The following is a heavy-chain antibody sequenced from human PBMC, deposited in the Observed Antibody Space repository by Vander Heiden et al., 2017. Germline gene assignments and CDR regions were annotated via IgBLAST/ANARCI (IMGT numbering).Heavy chain of an antibody. CDR1: GGSISSSSYY. CDR3: AREVYGDYGGGMDV. D-gene: IGHD4-17*01. J-gene: IGHJ6*02. V-gene: IGHV4-39*01. Sequence: QLQLQESGPGLVKPSETLSLTCTVSGGSISSSSYYWGWIRPPPGKGLEWIGSIYYSGSTYYNPSLKSRVTISVDTSKNQFSLKLRSVTAAETAVYYCAREVYGDYGGGMDVWGQGTTVTVYS. CDR2: IYYSGST.